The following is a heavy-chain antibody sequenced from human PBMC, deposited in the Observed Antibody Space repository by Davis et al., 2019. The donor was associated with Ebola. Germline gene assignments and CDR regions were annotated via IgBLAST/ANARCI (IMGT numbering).Heavy chain of an antibody. J-gene: IGHJ4*02. V-gene: IGHV1-46*01. CDR2: INPSGGST. D-gene: IGHD6-13*01. CDR3: ARDRGLIAAAGTFDY. Sequence: ASVKVSCKASGYTFTSYYMHWVRQAPGQGLEWMGIINPSGGSTSYAQKFQGRVTMTTDTSTSTAYMELRSLRSDDTAVYYCARDRGLIAAAGTFDYWGQGTLVTVSS. CDR1: GYTFTSYY.